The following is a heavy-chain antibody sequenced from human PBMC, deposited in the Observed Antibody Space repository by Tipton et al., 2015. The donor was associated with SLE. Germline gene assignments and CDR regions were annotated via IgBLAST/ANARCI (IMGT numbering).Heavy chain of an antibody. D-gene: IGHD2/OR15-2a*01. CDR1: GYSISSGYL. Sequence: TLSLTCSVSGYSISSGYLWGWIRQPPGKGLEWIGSIYHNGNTYYNPSLKSRVTISVDTSKNQFSLEVTSVTATDTAVYYCARLSAYWGRGTLVTVSS. J-gene: IGHJ4*02. CDR2: IYHNGNT. V-gene: IGHV4-38-2*02. CDR3: ARLSAY.